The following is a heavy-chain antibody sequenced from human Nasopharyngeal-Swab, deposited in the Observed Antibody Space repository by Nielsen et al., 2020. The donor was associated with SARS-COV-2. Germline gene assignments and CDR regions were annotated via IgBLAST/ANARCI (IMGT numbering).Heavy chain of an antibody. CDR2: ISYDGSNK. CDR1: GFTFSSYG. CDR3: AKGTITMVRGVIGWFDP. Sequence: LSLTGAASGFTFSSYGMHWVRQAPGKGLEWVAVISYDGSNKYYADSVKGRFTISRDNSKNTLYLQMNSLRAEDTAVYYCAKGTITMVRGVIGWFDPWGQGTLVTVSS. J-gene: IGHJ5*02. V-gene: IGHV3-30*18. D-gene: IGHD3-10*01.